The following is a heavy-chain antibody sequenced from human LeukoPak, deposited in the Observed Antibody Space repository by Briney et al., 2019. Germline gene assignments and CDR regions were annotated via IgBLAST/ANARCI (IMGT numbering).Heavy chain of an antibody. CDR3: ARDRHDDWNDPHDAFDI. D-gene: IGHD1-1*01. V-gene: IGHV4-34*01. J-gene: IGHJ3*02. Sequence: SETLSLTCAVYGGSFSGYYWSWIRQPPGKGLEWIGEINHSGSTNYNPSLKSRVTISVDTSKNQFSLQLNSVTPEDTAVYYCARDRHDDWNDPHDAFDIWGQGTMVTVSS. CDR2: INHSGST. CDR1: GGSFSGYY.